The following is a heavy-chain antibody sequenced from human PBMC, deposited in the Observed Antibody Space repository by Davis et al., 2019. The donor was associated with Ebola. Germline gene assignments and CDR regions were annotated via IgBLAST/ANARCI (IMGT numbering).Heavy chain of an antibody. CDR1: GGSISSGSYY. CDR3: AREVLQRSDRWLQQSPYYFDY. J-gene: IGHJ4*02. Sequence: PSETLSLTCTVSGGSISSGSYYWSWIRQPAGKGLEWIGHIYTSGSTNYNPSLKSRVTISVDTSKNQFSLKLSSVTAADTAVYYCAREVLQRSDRWLQQSPYYFDYWGQGTLVTVSS. CDR2: IYTSGST. V-gene: IGHV4-61*09. D-gene: IGHD5-24*01.